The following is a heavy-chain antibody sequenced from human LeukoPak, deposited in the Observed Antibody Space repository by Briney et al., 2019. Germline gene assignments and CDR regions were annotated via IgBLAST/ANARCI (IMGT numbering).Heavy chain of an antibody. CDR3: ASGPNCSSTSSPSTCLWYFDY. D-gene: IGHD2-2*01. V-gene: IGHV3-21*04. J-gene: IGHJ4*02. Sequence: GGSLRLSCAASGFTFSSYSMNWVRQAPGKGLEWVSSISSSSSYIYYADSVKGRFTISRDNAKNSLYLQMNSLRSEDTAVYYCASGPNCSSTSSPSTCLWYFDYWGQGTLVTVSS. CDR2: ISSSSSYI. CDR1: GFTFSSYS.